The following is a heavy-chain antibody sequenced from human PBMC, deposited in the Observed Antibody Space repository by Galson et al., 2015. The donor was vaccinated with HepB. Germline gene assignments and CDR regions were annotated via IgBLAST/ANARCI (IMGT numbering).Heavy chain of an antibody. CDR1: GYSFTSYW. D-gene: IGHD3-10*01. CDR2: SARSDSYT. CDR3: ARLFSGSYYNPNDY. Sequence: QSGAVVKKPGESLRISCTGSGYSFTSYWIIWVRQMPGKGLEWVGRSARSDSYTHNSPSFQDHVTIPADKSISTAYLQWSSLKASDTAMYYCARLFSGSYYNPNDYWGQGTLVTVSS. J-gene: IGHJ4*02. V-gene: IGHV5-10-1*01.